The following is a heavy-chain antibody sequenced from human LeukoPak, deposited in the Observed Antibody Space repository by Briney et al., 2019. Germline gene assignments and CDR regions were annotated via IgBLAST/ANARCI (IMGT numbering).Heavy chain of an antibody. Sequence: PGGSLRLSCATSGFTFSSYTMTWVRQAPGKGLEYVSGIGTSASSTTYADSVKGRFTISRDNSKNALYLQMNSLRVEATVVYYCAKDPNWDRGYWGQGTLVTVSS. CDR3: AKDPNWDRGY. CDR2: IGTSASST. J-gene: IGHJ4*02. V-gene: IGHV3-23*01. CDR1: GFTFSSYT. D-gene: IGHD7-27*01.